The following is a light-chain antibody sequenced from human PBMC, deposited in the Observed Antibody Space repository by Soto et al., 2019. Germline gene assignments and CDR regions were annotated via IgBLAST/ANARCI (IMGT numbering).Light chain of an antibody. CDR2: GAS. Sequence: EIVMTQSPATLSVSPWERATLSCRTSQRVRRNLACYQQKSGQSPTLLIYGASTRATGIPARFSGSASGTEVTLTISRLQAEDFAVYYCQQYNNWPPRTFGKGKKVEI. CDR3: QQYNNWPPRT. J-gene: IGKJ1*01. V-gene: IGKV3-15*01. CDR1: QRVRRN.